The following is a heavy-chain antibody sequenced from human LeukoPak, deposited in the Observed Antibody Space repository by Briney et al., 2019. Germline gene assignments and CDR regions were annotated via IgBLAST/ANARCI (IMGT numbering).Heavy chain of an antibody. CDR2: IRSRSFGGTP. V-gene: IGHV3-49*03. Sequence: PGGSLRLSCTASGFTFGDYAMIWFRQAPGKGLEWVGFIRSRSFGGTPEYAASVKGRFTISRDNSNSIAYLQMSSLKSEDTAVYYCTKSYYDSSGYPVDWGQGTLVTVSS. J-gene: IGHJ4*02. D-gene: IGHD3-22*01. CDR3: TKSYYDSSGYPVD. CDR1: GFTFGDYA.